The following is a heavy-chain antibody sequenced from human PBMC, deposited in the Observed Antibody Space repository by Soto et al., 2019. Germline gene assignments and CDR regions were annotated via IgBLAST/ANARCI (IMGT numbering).Heavy chain of an antibody. CDR1: GDSITINTFY. CDR2: IYYSGST. J-gene: IGHJ6*02. CDR3: ARYKSNYYYGMDV. Sequence: SETLSLTCTVSGDSITINTFYWVWIRQPPGKGLEWIASIYYSGSTYYNPSLKSRFTISVDTPKNQFSLKLSSVTAADTAVYYCARYKSNYYYGMDVWGQGTTVT. V-gene: IGHV4-39*07. D-gene: IGHD1-20*01.